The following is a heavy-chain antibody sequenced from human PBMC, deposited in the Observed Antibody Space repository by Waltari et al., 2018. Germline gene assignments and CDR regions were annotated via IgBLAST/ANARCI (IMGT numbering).Heavy chain of an antibody. Sequence: QVQLQQWGAGLLKPSETLSLTCAVYGGSFSGYYWSWTRQPPGKGLEWIGEINHSGSTNYNPSLKSRVTISVDTSKNQFSLKLSSVTAADTAVYYCARQVVVIKAFDIWGQGTMVTVSS. J-gene: IGHJ3*02. V-gene: IGHV4-34*01. D-gene: IGHD3-22*01. CDR3: ARQVVVIKAFDI. CDR2: INHSGST. CDR1: GGSFSGYY.